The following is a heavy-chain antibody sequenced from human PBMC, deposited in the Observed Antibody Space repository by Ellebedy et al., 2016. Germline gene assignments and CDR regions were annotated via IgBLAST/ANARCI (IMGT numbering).Heavy chain of an antibody. CDR1: GFTFSSYA. CDR3: AKDDYGDYVLNY. CDR2: ISGSGGST. V-gene: IGHV3-23*01. J-gene: IGHJ4*02. D-gene: IGHD4-17*01. Sequence: GESLKISXAASGFTFSSYAMSWVRQAPGKGLEWVSAISGSGGSTYYADSVKGRFTISRDNSKNTLYLQMNSLRAEDTAVYYCAKDDYGDYVLNYWGQGTLVTVSS.